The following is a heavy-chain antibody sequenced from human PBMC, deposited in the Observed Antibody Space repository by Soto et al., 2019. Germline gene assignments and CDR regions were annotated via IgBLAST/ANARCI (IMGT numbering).Heavy chain of an antibody. CDR2: IVPSLDTT. CDR3: ARWPQPRYTADPYAVDV. CDR1: GGTFSSSG. J-gene: IGHJ6*04. V-gene: IGHV1-69*11. D-gene: IGHD3-16*02. Sequence: QVHLVQSGTEVKKPGSSVKVSWKSSGGTFSSSGFSWVRQAPGQGLEWMGMIVPSLDTTNYAQKFQARVTITADEVTSTAYMELRSLRSEDTAVYYCARWPQPRYTADPYAVDVWGEATRVIVSS.